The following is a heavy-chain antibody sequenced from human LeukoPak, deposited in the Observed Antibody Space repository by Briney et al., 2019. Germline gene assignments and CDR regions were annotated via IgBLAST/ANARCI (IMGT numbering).Heavy chain of an antibody. CDR3: ATEVRESGASSRNAFDI. CDR2: INNDGSYT. V-gene: IGHV3-74*01. D-gene: IGHD2-15*01. J-gene: IGHJ3*02. CDR1: GFTFSSYW. Sequence: GGSLRLSCTASGFTFSSYWMHWVRQAPGKGLVWVSLINNDGSYTDFADSVKGRFTISRDNAQSTLYLQMNSLRAEDTAVYYCATEVRESGASSRNAFDIWGQGTVVSVSS.